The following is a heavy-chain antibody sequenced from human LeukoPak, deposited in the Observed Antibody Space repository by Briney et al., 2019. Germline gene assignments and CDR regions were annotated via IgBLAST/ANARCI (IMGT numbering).Heavy chain of an antibody. CDR2: VSDSGRSA. CDR3: AQNQWEFPA. Sequence: QPGGSLRPSCAASGFTFSNYAMSWVRQAPGKGLEWVSGVSDSGRSAYYADSVQGRFIISRDNSKNTLYLQMNSLRVEDTAAYFCAQNQWEFPAWGQGTLVTVSS. V-gene: IGHV3-23*01. CDR1: GFTFSNYA. D-gene: IGHD1-26*01. J-gene: IGHJ5*02.